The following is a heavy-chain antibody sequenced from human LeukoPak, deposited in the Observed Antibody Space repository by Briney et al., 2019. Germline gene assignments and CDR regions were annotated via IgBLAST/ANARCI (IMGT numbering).Heavy chain of an antibody. CDR3: ARDQYCSGGNCYGDAFDI. Sequence: GSLRLSCAASGFSVRSNYMSWVRQSPRKALEWVSIMYSGGSTDYADSVKGRFIISSDHSKNTLYLQMNSLRAEDTAVYYCARDQYCSGGNCYGDAFDIWGQGTMVTVSS. J-gene: IGHJ3*02. D-gene: IGHD2-15*01. CDR2: MYSGGST. V-gene: IGHV3-53*01. CDR1: GFSVRSNY.